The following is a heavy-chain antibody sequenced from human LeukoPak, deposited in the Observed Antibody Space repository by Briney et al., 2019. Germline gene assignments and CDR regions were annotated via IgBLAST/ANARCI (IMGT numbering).Heavy chain of an antibody. Sequence: GGSLRLSCAASGFTFSSYAMNWVRQAPGKGLKWFSYISSSISTIFYADSVKGRFTISRDNAKNSPYLQMNSLRAEDTAVYYCARDYGDYAEYFQHWGQGTLVTVSS. J-gene: IGHJ1*01. CDR1: GFTFSSYA. D-gene: IGHD4-17*01. V-gene: IGHV3-48*01. CDR2: ISSSISTI. CDR3: ARDYGDYAEYFQH.